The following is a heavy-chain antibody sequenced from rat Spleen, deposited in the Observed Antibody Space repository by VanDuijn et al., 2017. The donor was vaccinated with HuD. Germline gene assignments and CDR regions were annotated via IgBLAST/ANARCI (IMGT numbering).Heavy chain of an antibody. V-gene: IGHV5-7*01. J-gene: IGHJ1*01. CDR2: IRHDGSGT. CDR3: ARPFGYNGYWYFDF. D-gene: IGHD1-9*01. Sequence: EVQLVESGGGLVQPGRSMKLSCAASGFTFSNYDMAWVRQAPKTGLEWVATIRHDGSGTNYGDSVKGRFTISRDSAKSTLYLQMDSLRSEDTATYYCARPFGYNGYWYFDFWGPGTMVTVSS. CDR1: GFTFSNYD.